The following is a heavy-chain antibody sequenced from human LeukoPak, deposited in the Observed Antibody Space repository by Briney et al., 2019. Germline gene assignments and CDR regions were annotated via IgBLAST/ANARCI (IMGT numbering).Heavy chain of an antibody. V-gene: IGHV3-7*01. Sequence: GGSLRLSCAASGFTFTSYWMSWVRQAPGKGLEWVANIKQDGSEKYYVDSVKGRFTISRDNAESSLYLQLNSLRVEDTAIYYCAREEYTYGHGGFDFWAQGSLVPVSS. D-gene: IGHD5-18*01. CDR1: GFTFTSYW. J-gene: IGHJ4*02. CDR2: IKQDGSEK. CDR3: AREEYTYGHGGFDF.